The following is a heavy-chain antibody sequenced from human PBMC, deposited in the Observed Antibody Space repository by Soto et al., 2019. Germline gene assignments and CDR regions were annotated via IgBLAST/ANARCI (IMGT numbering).Heavy chain of an antibody. D-gene: IGHD2-2*01. CDR1: GGSLTNNY. V-gene: IGHV4-59*12. Sequence: PSETLSLTCTVSGGSLTNNYWIWFRQPPGKGLEWIGYIYYSGTTNYNPSLKSRVTISIDRSKNQFSLKLSSVTAADTAVYYCARVPDYWGQGILVTVSS. CDR3: ARVPDY. J-gene: IGHJ4*02. CDR2: IYYSGTT.